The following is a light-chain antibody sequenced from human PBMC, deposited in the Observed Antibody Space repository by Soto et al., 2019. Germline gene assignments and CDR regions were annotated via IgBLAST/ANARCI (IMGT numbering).Light chain of an antibody. V-gene: IGKV1-33*01. Sequence: DIQMTQSPSSLSASLGDRVTITCQASQDVDNYLNWYQQKPGKAPKLLIYDVFNLAVWVPPRFSGCGSGTHFTFNITTPQPQAVPTYHLQQYNDLVTFGQGTRLDIK. CDR2: DVF. J-gene: IGKJ5*01. CDR3: QQYNDLVT. CDR1: QDVDNY.